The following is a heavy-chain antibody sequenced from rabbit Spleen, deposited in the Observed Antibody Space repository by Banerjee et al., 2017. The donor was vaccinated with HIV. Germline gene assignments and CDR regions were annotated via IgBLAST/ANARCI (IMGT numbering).Heavy chain of an antibody. CDR1: GFSFGDRDV. V-gene: IGHV1S45*01. D-gene: IGHD1-1*01. Sequence: QEQLVESGGGLVQPTGSLTLPCKASGFSFGDRDVMGWVRQAPGKGLEWIACINAATGKPVYATWAKGRFTISRTSSTTVTLRMTSLTAADRAAYFCARDLVGVIGWNFYLWGPGTLVTVS. J-gene: IGHJ4*01. CDR2: INAATGKP. CDR3: ARDLVGVIGWNFYL.